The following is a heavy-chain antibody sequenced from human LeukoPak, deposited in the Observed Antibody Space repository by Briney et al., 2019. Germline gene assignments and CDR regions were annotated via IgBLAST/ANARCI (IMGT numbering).Heavy chain of an antibody. CDR1: GFTFSSYS. CDR3: ASPVVVPAAIYHDAFDI. V-gene: IGHV3-21*01. J-gene: IGHJ3*02. Sequence: GGSLRLSCAASGFTFSSYSMNWVHQAPGKGLEWVSSISSSSSYIYYADSVKGRFTISRDNAKNSLYLQMNSLRAEDTAVYYCASPVVVPAAIYHDAFDIWGQGTMVTVSS. CDR2: ISSSSSYI. D-gene: IGHD2-2*01.